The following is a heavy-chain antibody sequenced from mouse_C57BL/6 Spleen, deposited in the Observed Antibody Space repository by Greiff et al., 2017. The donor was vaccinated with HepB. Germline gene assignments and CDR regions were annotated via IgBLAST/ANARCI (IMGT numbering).Heavy chain of an antibody. CDR2: INPNNGGT. V-gene: IGHV1-18*01. CDR3: ARGGGYDGWFAY. D-gene: IGHD2-2*01. J-gene: IGHJ3*01. CDR1: GYTFTDYN. Sequence: VQLQQSGPELVKPGASVKIPCKASGYTFTDYNMDWVKQSHGKSLEWIGDINPNNGGTIYNQKFKGKATLTVDKSSSTAYMELRSLTSEDTAVYYCARGGGYDGWFAYWGQGTLVTVSA.